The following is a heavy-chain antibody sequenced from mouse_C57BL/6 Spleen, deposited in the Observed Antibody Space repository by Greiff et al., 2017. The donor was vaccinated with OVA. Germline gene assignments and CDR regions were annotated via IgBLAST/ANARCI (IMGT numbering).Heavy chain of an antibody. CDR1: GFTFSSYG. D-gene: IGHD2-4*01. J-gene: IGHJ3*01. V-gene: IGHV5-6*01. CDR2: ISSGGSYT. Sequence: EVKLVESGGDLVKPGGSLKLSCAASGFTFSSYGMSWVRQTPDKRLEWVATISSGGSYTYYPDSVKGRFTISRDNAKNTLYLQMSSLKSEDTAMYSCARHEIYYDYDVGAWFAYWGQGTLVTVSA. CDR3: ARHEIYYDYDVGAWFAY.